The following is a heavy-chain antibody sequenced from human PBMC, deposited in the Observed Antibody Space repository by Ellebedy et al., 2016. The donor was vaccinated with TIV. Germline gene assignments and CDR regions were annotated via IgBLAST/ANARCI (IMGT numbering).Heavy chain of an antibody. J-gene: IGHJ4*02. Sequence: GESLKISCAASGFTFSGYWMSWVRQAPGKGLEWVANIKEDGSEAYYVASVKGRFTISSDNAKTSLYLQMSNLIAEDTAVFYCAKAGGRHSTGSGFYWGQGTRVTVST. V-gene: IGHV3-7*03. D-gene: IGHD2-2*01. CDR3: AKAGGRHSTGSGFY. CDR1: GFTFSGYW. CDR2: IKEDGSEA.